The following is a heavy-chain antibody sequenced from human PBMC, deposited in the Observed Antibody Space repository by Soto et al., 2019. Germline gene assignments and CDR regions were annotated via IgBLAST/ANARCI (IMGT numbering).Heavy chain of an antibody. V-gene: IGHV1-18*01. CDR3: AARSPAFDY. Sequence: QVQLVQSGPEVKKPGASVKVSCKTSGYTFTSFGISWVRQASGQGLEWMGWITTDKGKTNYAQKFQGRVTMTTDTSTSTAYLDLRSLRSDDTAVYYCAARSPAFDYWGQGTLVTVSS. CDR2: ITTDKGKT. J-gene: IGHJ4*02. CDR1: GYTFTSFG.